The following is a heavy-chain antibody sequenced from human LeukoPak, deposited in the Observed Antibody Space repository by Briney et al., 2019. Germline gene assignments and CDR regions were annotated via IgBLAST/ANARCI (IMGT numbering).Heavy chain of an antibody. CDR2: MYRGGST. V-gene: IGHV3-66*01. CDR1: GFTVSNNY. D-gene: IGHD3-10*01. CDR3: ASGSGSQLEY. Sequence: GGSLRLSCAASGFTVSNNYMSWVRQAPGKGLEWVSVMYRGGSTDYADSVQGRFTMSRDNSKNTLYLQMNSLRAEDTAVYYCASGSGSQLEYWGQGTLVTVSS. J-gene: IGHJ4*02.